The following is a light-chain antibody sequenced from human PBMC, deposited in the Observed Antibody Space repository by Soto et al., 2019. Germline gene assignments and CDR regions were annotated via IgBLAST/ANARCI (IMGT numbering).Light chain of an antibody. CDR3: QQVDSYPRT. Sequence: IQLTQSPSSLSASVGDTVTITCRTSQAIGSYFAWYQQRPGTAPKLLIYSASTLQSGVPSRFSGSGSGTDFTLTISSLQPEDFATYYCQQVDSYPRTFGPGTTVEI. CDR1: QAIGSY. V-gene: IGKV1-9*01. J-gene: IGKJ3*01. CDR2: SAS.